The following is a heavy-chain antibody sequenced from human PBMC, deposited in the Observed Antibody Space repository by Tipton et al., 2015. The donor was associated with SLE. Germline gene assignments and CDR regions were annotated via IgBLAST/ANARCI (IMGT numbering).Heavy chain of an antibody. CDR1: GTSFNDYS. Sequence: TLSLTCSVYGTSFNDYSWTWIRQSPGKGLEWIGDITHRGTTNYNPSLKSRLSISMDTSKNQFSLRLNSVTAADTAVYYCARRTGIAVTGTHFDRWGQGTLVTVSS. CDR3: ARRTGIAVTGTHFDR. CDR2: ITHRGTT. D-gene: IGHD6-19*01. V-gene: IGHV4-34*01. J-gene: IGHJ4*02.